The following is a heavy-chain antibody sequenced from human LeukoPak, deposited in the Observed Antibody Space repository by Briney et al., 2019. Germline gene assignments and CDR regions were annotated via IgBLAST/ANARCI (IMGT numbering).Heavy chain of an antibody. CDR1: AFALSDYW. J-gene: IGHJ3*02. CDR2: INSDGSSA. Sequence: GGSLRLSCAASAFALSDYWMYWVRQAPGKGLVWVSRINSDGSSASYADSVKGRFTISRDNSKNTLYLQMNSLRAEDTAVYYCARGGIMIVVASGAFDIWGQGTMVTVSS. D-gene: IGHD3-22*01. CDR3: ARGGIMIVVASGAFDI. V-gene: IGHV3-74*01.